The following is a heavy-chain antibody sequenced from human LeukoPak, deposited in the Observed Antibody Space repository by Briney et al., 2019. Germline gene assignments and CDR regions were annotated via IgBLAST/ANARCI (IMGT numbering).Heavy chain of an antibody. CDR2: IWYDGSNK. D-gene: IGHD4-23*01. CDR1: GFTFSSYG. CDR3: ASSRTVVPFDI. Sequence: PGGSLRLSCAASGFTFSSYGMHWVRQAPGKGLEWVAVIWYDGSNKYYADSVKGRFTISRDNSKNTLYLQMNSLRAEDTAVYYCASSRTVVPFDIWGQGTMVTVSS. J-gene: IGHJ3*02. V-gene: IGHV3-33*01.